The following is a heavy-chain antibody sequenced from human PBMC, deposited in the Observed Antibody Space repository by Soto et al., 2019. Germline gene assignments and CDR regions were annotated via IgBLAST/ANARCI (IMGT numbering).Heavy chain of an antibody. J-gene: IGHJ6*02. CDR1: GFTFSSYW. V-gene: IGHV3-74*01. CDR3: VREMYSEFWNGYYSGGWDV. CDR2: INVDGSST. D-gene: IGHD3-3*01. Sequence: PGGSLRLSCAASGFTFSSYWMHWVRQVPGKGLLWVSRINVDGSSTSYADSVKGRFTMSRDNAKNNLYLQMNSLRAEDTAVYFCVREMYSEFWNGYYSGGWDVWGQGTTVTVSS.